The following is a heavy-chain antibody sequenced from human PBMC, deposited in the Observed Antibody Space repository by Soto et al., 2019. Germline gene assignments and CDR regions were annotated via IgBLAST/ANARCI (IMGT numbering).Heavy chain of an antibody. D-gene: IGHD1-26*01. Sequence: SETLSLTCTVSSGSIGTYFWSWIRQPPGKGLEWIGYIYYSGATNYNPSLKSRVTIFLDTSKNQFSLRLSSVTAADTAVYYCARGRGGTYDAFDIWGQGTLVTVSS. CDR3: ARGRGGTYDAFDI. J-gene: IGHJ3*02. CDR1: SGSIGTYF. CDR2: IYYSGAT. V-gene: IGHV4-59*01.